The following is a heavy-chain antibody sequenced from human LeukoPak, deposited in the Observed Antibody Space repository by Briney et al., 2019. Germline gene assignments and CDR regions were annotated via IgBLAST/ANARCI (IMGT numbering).Heavy chain of an antibody. CDR1: GGSISSYC. V-gene: IGHV4-59*01. D-gene: IGHD3-9*01. CDR2: IYYSGST. CDR3: ARDAQYYDILTGYYYYFDY. Sequence: SETLSLTCTVSGGSISSYCWSWIRQPPGKGLEWIGYIYYSGSTNYNPSLKSRVTISVDTSKNQFSLKLSSVTAADTAVYYCARDAQYYDILTGYYYYFDYWGQGTLVTVSS. J-gene: IGHJ4*02.